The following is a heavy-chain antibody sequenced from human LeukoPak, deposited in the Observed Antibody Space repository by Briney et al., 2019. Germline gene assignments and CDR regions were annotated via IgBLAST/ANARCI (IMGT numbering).Heavy chain of an antibody. J-gene: IGHJ4*02. Sequence: PSETLSLNCTVSGGSISSYYWSWIRQPPGKGLEWIGYIYYSGSTNYNPSLKSRVTISVDTSKNQFSLKLSSVTAADTAVYYCARSNYDILTGAFDYWGQGTLVTVSS. CDR2: IYYSGST. CDR1: GGSISSYY. D-gene: IGHD3-9*01. V-gene: IGHV4-59*01. CDR3: ARSNYDILTGAFDY.